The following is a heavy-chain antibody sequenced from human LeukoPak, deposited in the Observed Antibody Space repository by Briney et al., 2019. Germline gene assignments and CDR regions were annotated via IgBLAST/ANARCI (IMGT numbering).Heavy chain of an antibody. V-gene: IGHV4-39*07. CDR2: IYYSGST. CDR3: ARATNPLTFDY. Sequence: PSETLSLTCTVSGGSISSSSYYWGWIRQPPGKGLEWIGSIYYSGSTYYNPSLKSRVTISVDTSKNQFSLKLSSVTAADTAVYYCARATNPLTFDYWGQGTLVTVSS. CDR1: GGSISSSSYY. J-gene: IGHJ4*02.